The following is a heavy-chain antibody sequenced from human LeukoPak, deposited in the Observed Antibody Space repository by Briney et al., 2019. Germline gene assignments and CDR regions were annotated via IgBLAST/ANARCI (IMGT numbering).Heavy chain of an antibody. CDR1: GYAFTGYY. J-gene: IGHJ3*02. D-gene: IGHD3-9*01. V-gene: IGHV1-2*02. CDR3: AKGPKRYNILTGYFVIETAFDI. Sequence: ASVKVSCKASGYAFTGYYIHWVRQAPGQGLEWMGWIKPNSGGTNYAQKFQGRVTMTRDTSISTAYMELSSLRSEDTAVYYCAKGPKRYNILTGYFVIETAFDIWGQGTMVTVSS. CDR2: IKPNSGGT.